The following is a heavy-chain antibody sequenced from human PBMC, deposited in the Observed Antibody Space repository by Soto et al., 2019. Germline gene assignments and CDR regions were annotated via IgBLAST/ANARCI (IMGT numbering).Heavy chain of an antibody. CDR2: IWYDGSNE. J-gene: IGHJ3*02. CDR3: AYDSGSYQEGAFDI. CDR1: AFTLSSYG. Sequence: GGSLRLSCAASAFTLSSYGMHWVRQAPGKGLEWVAVIWYDGSNEYYADSVKGRFTISRDNSKNTLYLQMNSLRAEDTAVYYCAYDSGSYQEGAFDIWGQGTMVTVSS. D-gene: IGHD1-26*01. V-gene: IGHV3-30*02.